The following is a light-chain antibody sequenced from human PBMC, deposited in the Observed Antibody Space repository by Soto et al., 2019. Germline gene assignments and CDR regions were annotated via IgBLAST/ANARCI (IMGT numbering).Light chain of an antibody. CDR1: HSVSSTF. J-gene: IGKJ5*01. V-gene: IGKV3-20*01. Sequence: FTQSPGTRSWSPLETATLTGIASHSVSSTFLAWYQQKPGQAPTLLIYDADTRATGIPDRFSGSGFGTHFTLTISSLETEDFAMYYCQQSASSVTFGQGTRLEIK. CDR3: QQSASSVT. CDR2: DAD.